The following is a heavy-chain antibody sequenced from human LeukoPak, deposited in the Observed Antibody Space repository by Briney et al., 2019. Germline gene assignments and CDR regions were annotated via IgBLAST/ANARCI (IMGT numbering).Heavy chain of an antibody. D-gene: IGHD2-2*01. CDR2: INPNSGGT. J-gene: IGHJ6*03. V-gene: IGHV1-2*02. Sequence: ASVKVSCKASGYTFTGYYMHWVRQAPGQGLEWMGWINPNSGGTNYAQKFQGRVTMTRDTSISTAYMELSRLRSDDTTVYYCAKGPSDCSSTSCPRDYYYYYMDVWGKGTTVTVSS. CDR3: AKGPSDCSSTSCPRDYYYYYMDV. CDR1: GYTFTGYY.